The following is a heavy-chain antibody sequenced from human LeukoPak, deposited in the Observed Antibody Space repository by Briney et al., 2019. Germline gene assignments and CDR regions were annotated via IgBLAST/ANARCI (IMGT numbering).Heavy chain of an antibody. CDR3: TTDGTYYYDSSGYYSPFDY. V-gene: IGHV3-48*03. Sequence: GGSLRLSCAASGFTFSSYEMNWVRQAPGKGLEWVSYISSSGSTIYYADSVKGRFTISRDNAKNSLYLQMNSLRAEDTAVYYCTTDGTYYYDSSGYYSPFDYWGQGTLVTVSS. J-gene: IGHJ4*02. CDR1: GFTFSSYE. D-gene: IGHD3-22*01. CDR2: ISSSGSTI.